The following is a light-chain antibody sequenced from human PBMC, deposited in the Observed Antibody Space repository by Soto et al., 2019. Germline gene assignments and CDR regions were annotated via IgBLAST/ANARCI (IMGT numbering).Light chain of an antibody. V-gene: IGLV2-14*01. CDR1: SSDVGAYNY. CDR3: SSYTSSVTV. CDR2: EVS. J-gene: IGLJ3*02. Sequence: QSVLTQPASVSGSPGQSITISCTGSSSDVGAYNYVSWYQQHPGKAPKLMIYEVSNRPSGVSNRFSASKSGNTASLTISGVQAEDEADYYCSSYTSSVTVFGGGTKLTVL.